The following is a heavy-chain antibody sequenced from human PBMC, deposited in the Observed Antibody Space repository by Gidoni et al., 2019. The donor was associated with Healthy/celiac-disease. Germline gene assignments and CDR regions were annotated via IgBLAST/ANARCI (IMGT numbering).Heavy chain of an antibody. Sequence: QVQLVQAGAEVKKPGSSVKVSCTASGGTIRRYAISWVRQAPGQGLDWMGGIIPIFGTANYAQKFQGRVKITADKSTSTAYMELSSLRSEDTAVYYCARAAVSGSYFSAFDIWGQGTMVTVSS. J-gene: IGHJ3*02. CDR3: ARAAVSGSYFSAFDI. V-gene: IGHV1-69*06. CDR2: IIPIFGTA. CDR1: GGTIRRYA. D-gene: IGHD1-26*01.